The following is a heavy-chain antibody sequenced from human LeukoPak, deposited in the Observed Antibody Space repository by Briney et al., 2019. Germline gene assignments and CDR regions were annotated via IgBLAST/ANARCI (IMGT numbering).Heavy chain of an antibody. CDR2: IIPLLGTA. J-gene: IGHJ3*02. CDR3: ARDHTLNYDFWSGSKGNAFDI. CDR1: GDTFTTYA. D-gene: IGHD3-3*01. V-gene: IGHV1-69*01. Sequence: SVKVSCKASGDTFTTYAVSWVRQAPGQGLEWMGAIIPLLGTANYTQKFQGRVTITADESTSTAYMELSSLRSDDTAVYYCARDHTLNYDFWSGSKGNAFDIWGQGTMVTVSS.